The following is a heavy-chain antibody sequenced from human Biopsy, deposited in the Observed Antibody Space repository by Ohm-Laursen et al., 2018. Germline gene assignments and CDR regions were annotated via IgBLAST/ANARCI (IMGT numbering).Heavy chain of an antibody. J-gene: IGHJ6*04. CDR1: GYTFAGYY. CDR3: ARVPAYPSIDGYYGLDL. Sequence: GSSVKVSCKASGYTFAGYYLHWVRQAPGHGLEWMGWINPNSGNANYAQSFQGRLTVTRDTSISTAYMELTSLTFDDTAIYYCARVPAYPSIDGYYGLDLWGKGTTVIVSS. D-gene: IGHD3-9*01. CDR2: INPNSGNA. V-gene: IGHV1-2*02.